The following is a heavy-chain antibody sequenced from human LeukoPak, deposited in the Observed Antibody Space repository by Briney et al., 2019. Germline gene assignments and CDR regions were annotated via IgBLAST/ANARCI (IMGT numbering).Heavy chain of an antibody. J-gene: IGHJ6*02. Sequence: GGSVKVSCKASGYTFTSYGISRVRQAPGQGLEWMGWISAYNGNTNYAQKLQGRVTMTTDTSTSTAYMELRSLRSDDTAVYYCARGLIQLWSPLDYYGMDVWGQGTTVTVSS. CDR2: ISAYNGNT. V-gene: IGHV1-18*01. CDR3: ARGLIQLWSPLDYYGMDV. CDR1: GYTFTSYG. D-gene: IGHD5-18*01.